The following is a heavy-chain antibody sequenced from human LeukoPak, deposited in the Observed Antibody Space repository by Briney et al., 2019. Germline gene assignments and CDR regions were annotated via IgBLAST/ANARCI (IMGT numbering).Heavy chain of an antibody. CDR2: ISYSGSI. Sequence: PSETLSLTCAVSGYSISSGNWWGWIRPPPGKGLEWIGYISYSGSIYYNPSLESRVTMSVDMSKNQFSLKLSSVTAADTAVYYCARHDAGIAARPFDNWGQGTLVTVSS. D-gene: IGHD6-6*01. CDR1: GYSISSGNW. V-gene: IGHV4-28*05. J-gene: IGHJ4*02. CDR3: ARHDAGIAARPFDN.